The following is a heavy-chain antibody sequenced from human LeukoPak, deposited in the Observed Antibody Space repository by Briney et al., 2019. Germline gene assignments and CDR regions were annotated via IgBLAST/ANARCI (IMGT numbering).Heavy chain of an antibody. D-gene: IGHD2-15*01. CDR2: ISHTGGSP. V-gene: IGHV3-23*01. CDR3: AKNADRGAYCRGGSCYPYYYYYMDV. J-gene: IGHJ6*03. Sequence: GGSLRLSCAASGITFSSYGMSWVRQVPGKGLEWVSSISHTGGSPYYADSVKGRLTVSRDNSKNTLYLQMNSLTVEDTAIYYCAKNADRGAYCRGGSCYPYYYYYMDVWGTGTTVTISS. CDR1: GITFSSYG.